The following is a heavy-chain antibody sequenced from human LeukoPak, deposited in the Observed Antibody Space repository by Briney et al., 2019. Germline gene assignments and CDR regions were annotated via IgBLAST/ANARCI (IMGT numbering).Heavy chain of an antibody. J-gene: IGHJ4*02. V-gene: IGHV3-21*01. CDR2: ISSSSSYI. CDR3: ARDGVGYCSGGSCYSDY. CDR1: GFTFSSYS. Sequence: GGSLRLSCAASGFTFSSYSMNWVRQAPGKGLEWVPSISSSSSYIYYADSVKGRFTISRDNAKNSLYLQMNSLRAEDTAVYYCARDGVGYCSGGSCYSDYWGQGTLVTVSS. D-gene: IGHD2-15*01.